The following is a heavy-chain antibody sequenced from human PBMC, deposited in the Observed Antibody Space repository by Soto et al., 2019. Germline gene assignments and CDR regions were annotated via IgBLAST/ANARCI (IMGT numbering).Heavy chain of an antibody. CDR1: GGTFSSYA. CDR3: ARDQILWFGELFNYYYYYGMDV. J-gene: IGHJ6*02. CDR2: INPNSGGT. V-gene: IGHV1-2*04. Sequence: KASGGTFSSYAISWVRQAPGQGLEWMGWINPNSGGTNYAQKFQGWVTMTRDTSISTAYMELSRLRSDDAAVYYCARDQILWFGELFNYYYYYGMDVWGQGTTVTVSS. D-gene: IGHD3-10*01.